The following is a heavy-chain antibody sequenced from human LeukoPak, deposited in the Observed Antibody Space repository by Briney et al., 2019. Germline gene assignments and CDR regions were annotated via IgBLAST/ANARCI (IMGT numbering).Heavy chain of an antibody. V-gene: IGHV3-7*01. CDR1: GFTFGDYA. CDR2: INQGGET. D-gene: IGHD3-10*01. J-gene: IGHJ4*02. CDR3: ARDKGGMVPFDH. Sequence: GGSLRLSCTASGFTFGDYAMTWVRQAPGKGLEWVANINQGGETDYVDSVKGRFTIARDDSKNLLYLQMNSLRPEDTAMYFCARDKGGMVPFDHWGQETLVTVSS.